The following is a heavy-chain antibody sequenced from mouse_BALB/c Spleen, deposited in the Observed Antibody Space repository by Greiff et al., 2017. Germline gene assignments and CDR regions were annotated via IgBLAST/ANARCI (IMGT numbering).Heavy chain of an antibody. CDR2: IWRGGST. CDR3: AKREVGNNAMDY. D-gene: IGHD2-1*01. J-gene: IGHJ4*01. CDR1: GFSLTSYG. V-gene: IGHV2-5-1*01. Sequence: QVHVKQSGPSLVQPSQSLSITCTVSGFSLTSYGVHWVRQSPGKGLEWLGVIWRGGSTDYNAAFMSRLSITKDNSKSQVFFKMNSLQADDTAIYYCAKREVGNNAMDYWGQGTSVTVSS.